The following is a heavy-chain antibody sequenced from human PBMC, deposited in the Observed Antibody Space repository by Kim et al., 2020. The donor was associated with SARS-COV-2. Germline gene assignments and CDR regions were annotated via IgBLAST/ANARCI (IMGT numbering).Heavy chain of an antibody. Sequence: GGSLRPSCAASGFTFSSSAMSWVRQAPGKGLEWVSSISNSGANTEYADSVKGRFTISRDNSKNTMYLQMNSLRVEDTAVYYCAKNQWELYNWGQGTLVTVFS. D-gene: IGHD1-26*01. CDR2: ISNSGANT. V-gene: IGHV3-23*01. CDR3: AKNQWELYN. CDR1: GFTFSSSA. J-gene: IGHJ4*02.